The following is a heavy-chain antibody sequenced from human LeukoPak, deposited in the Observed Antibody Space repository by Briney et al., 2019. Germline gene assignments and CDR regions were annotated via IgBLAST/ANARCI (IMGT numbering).Heavy chain of an antibody. J-gene: IGHJ4*02. CDR2: IYYSGST. D-gene: IGHD4-11*01. Sequence: SETLSLTCTVSGGSISSYYWSWIRQPPGKGLEWIGYIYYSGSTNYNPSLKSRVTISVDTSKNQFSLKLSSVTAADTAVYYCARIDYINFDYWGQGTLVTVSS. CDR1: GGSISSYY. V-gene: IGHV4-59*01. CDR3: ARIDYINFDY.